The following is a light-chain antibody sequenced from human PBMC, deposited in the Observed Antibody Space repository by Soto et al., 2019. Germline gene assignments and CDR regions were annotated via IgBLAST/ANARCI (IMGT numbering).Light chain of an antibody. CDR3: QQRSDWPIT. Sequence: EIVLTQSPATLSLSPGERATLSCRASQSVTSKLAWYQQKPGQAPSLLIYDASKRAASIPATFSGSGSGTDFTLTISSLEPEDFAVYYCQQRSDWPITFGQGTRLEIK. CDR1: QSVTSK. J-gene: IGKJ5*01. CDR2: DAS. V-gene: IGKV3-11*01.